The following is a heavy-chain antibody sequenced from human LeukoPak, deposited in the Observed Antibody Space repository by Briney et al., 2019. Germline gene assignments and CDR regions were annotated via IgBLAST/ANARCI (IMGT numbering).Heavy chain of an antibody. D-gene: IGHD3/OR15-3a*01. J-gene: IGHJ6*03. CDR1: GYTFTSYD. Sequence: ASVKVSCKASGYTFTSYDINWVRQATGQGLEWMGWMNPNSGNTGYAQKFQGRVTITRNTSISTAYMELSSRRSEDTAVYYCARGFFGTNSDYMDVWGKGTTVTVSS. V-gene: IGHV1-8*03. CDR2: MNPNSGNT. CDR3: ARGFFGTNSDYMDV.